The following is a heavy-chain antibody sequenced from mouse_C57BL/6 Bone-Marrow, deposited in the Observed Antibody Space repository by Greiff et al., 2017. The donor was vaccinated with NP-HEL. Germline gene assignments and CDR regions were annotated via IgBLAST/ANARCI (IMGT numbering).Heavy chain of an antibody. CDR1: GYTFTSYW. V-gene: IGHV1-50*01. Sequence: QVQLQQPGAELVKPGASVKLSCKASGYTFTSYWMQWVKQRPGQGLEWIGEIDPSDSYTNYNQKFKGKATLTVDTSSSTAYMQLSSLTSEDSAVYYCAQIYYYGSSLFAYWGQGTLVTVSA. CDR3: AQIYYYGSSLFAY. CDR2: IDPSDSYT. D-gene: IGHD1-1*01. J-gene: IGHJ3*01.